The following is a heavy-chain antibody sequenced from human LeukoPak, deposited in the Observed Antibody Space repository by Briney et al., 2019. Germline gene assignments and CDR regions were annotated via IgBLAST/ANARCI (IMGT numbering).Heavy chain of an antibody. D-gene: IGHD3-22*01. Sequence: PSETLSLTCSVSGGSTSSHYWSWIRQPPGKGLEWIGYMYYSGSTKYNPSLKSRVTISVDTSKNKFSLKLSSVTAADTAVYYCARLYDSSGYTNRLDPWGQGTLVTVSS. CDR1: GGSTSSHY. CDR2: MYYSGST. V-gene: IGHV4-59*11. CDR3: ARLYDSSGYTNRLDP. J-gene: IGHJ5*02.